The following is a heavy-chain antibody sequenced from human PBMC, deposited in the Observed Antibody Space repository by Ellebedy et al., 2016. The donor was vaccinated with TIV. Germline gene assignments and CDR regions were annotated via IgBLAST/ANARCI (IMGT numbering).Heavy chain of an antibody. CDR1: GGSISSYY. CDR3: ARVARGMDV. Sequence: MPSETLSLTCTVSGGSISSYYWSWIRQPPGKGLEWIGYIYYSGSTNYNPSLKSRVTISVDTSKNQFSLKLSSVTAADTAVYYCARVARGMDVWGQGTTVTVSS. J-gene: IGHJ6*02. CDR2: IYYSGST. V-gene: IGHV4-59*01.